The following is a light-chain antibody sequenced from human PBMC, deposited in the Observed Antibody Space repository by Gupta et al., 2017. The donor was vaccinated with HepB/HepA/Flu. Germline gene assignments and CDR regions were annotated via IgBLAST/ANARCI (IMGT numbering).Light chain of an antibody. Sequence: IRMTHYESSPTAPVGDRVTITCRASQGIRNGLGWYQQKAGKAPKRLIYAASNWESGVPSRFSGSGSGTEFTLTITSLQAEDVATYYCLQRFDFPLTFGGGTKVEI. J-gene: IGKJ4*01. CDR3: LQRFDFPLT. CDR2: AAS. V-gene: IGKV1-17*01. CDR1: QGIRNG.